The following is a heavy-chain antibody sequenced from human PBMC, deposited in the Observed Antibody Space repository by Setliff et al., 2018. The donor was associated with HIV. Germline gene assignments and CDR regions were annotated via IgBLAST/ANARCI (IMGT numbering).Heavy chain of an antibody. V-gene: IGHV4-61*09. CDR3: ARAPTGVTNAFDI. Sequence: SETLSLTCTVSGGSISSGIYYWIWIRQPAGKGLEWIGHVYTTGGTNYNPSLESRLTISVDTSRNQFSLRRSSVTAADTAVYYCARAPTGVTNAFDIWGRGTMVTVSS. J-gene: IGHJ3*02. CDR2: VYTTGGT. D-gene: IGHD2-8*02. CDR1: GGSISSGIYY.